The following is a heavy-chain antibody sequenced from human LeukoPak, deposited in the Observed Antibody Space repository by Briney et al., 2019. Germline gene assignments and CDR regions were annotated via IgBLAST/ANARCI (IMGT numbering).Heavy chain of an antibody. J-gene: IGHJ6*03. CDR1: GFLFSSYW. CDR3: V. V-gene: IGHV3-7*01. Sequence: GGSLRLSCAASGFLFSSYWMSWVRQAPGKGLEWVANIKHDGSDKYYVDSVTGRFTISRDNAKNSLSLQMNSLRVEDTAVYMDVWGKGTTVTVSS. CDR2: IKHDGSDK.